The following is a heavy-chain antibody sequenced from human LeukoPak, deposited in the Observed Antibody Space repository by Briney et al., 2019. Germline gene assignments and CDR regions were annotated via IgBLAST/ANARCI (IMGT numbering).Heavy chain of an antibody. CDR1: GFTFSSYA. Sequence: GGSLRLSCAASGFTFSSYAMSWVRQAPGKGLEGVSGIRGSGGSTYYADSVKGRFTISRDNSKNTLYLQMNSLRAEDTAVYYCAKPGYCSSTSCYTVYIDYWGQGTLVTVSS. CDR2: IRGSGGST. CDR3: AKPGYCSSTSCYTVYIDY. J-gene: IGHJ4*02. D-gene: IGHD2-2*02. V-gene: IGHV3-23*01.